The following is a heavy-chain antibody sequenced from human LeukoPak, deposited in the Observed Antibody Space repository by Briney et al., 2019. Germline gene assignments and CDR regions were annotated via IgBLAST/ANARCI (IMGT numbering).Heavy chain of an antibody. CDR3: ARGVYWSLDY. D-gene: IGHD1-1*01. CDR2: IAGGDEST. V-gene: IGHV3-23*01. CDR1: GFIFNTNG. Sequence: GGSLRLSCAISGFIFNTNGMNWVRQRPGKGLEWLATIAGGDESTYYADSVKGRFAISRDNSTNTVFLHMNSLRVEETAVYYCARGVYWSLDYWGQGTPVTVSS. J-gene: IGHJ4*02.